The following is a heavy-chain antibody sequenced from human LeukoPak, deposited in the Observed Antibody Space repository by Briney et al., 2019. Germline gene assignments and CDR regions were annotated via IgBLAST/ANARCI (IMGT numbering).Heavy chain of an antibody. J-gene: IGHJ4*02. D-gene: IGHD6-13*01. CDR1: GGSFSGYY. CDR2: IYYSGST. V-gene: IGHV4-59*08. CDR3: ARLSSGSSTWYDIDY. Sequence: SETLSLTCAVYGGSFSGYYWSWIRQPPGKGLEWIGYIYYSGSTNYNPSLKSRVTISVDTSKNQFSLKLNSVTAADTAVYYCARLSSGSSTWYDIDYWGQGTLVTVSS.